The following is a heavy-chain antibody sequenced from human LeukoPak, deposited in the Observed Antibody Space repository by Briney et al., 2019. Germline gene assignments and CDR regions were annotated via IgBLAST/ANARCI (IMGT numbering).Heavy chain of an antibody. CDR3: ARDGGYDILTGYYRWFDP. J-gene: IGHJ5*02. D-gene: IGHD3-9*01. Sequence: ASVKVSCKASGGTFSSYAISWVRQAPGQGLEWMGGIIPIFGTANYAQKFQGRVTITADESTSTAYMELSSLRSEDTAVYYCARDGGYDILTGYYRWFDPWGQGTLVTVSS. CDR2: IIPIFGTA. V-gene: IGHV1-69*13. CDR1: GGTFSSYA.